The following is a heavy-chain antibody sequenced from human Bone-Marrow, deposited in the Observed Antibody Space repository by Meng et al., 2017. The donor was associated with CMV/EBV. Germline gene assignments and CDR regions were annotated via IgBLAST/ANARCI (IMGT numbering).Heavy chain of an antibody. CDR3: ARDRFKWLVPRGWFDP. CDR2: TYYRSKWYN. D-gene: IGHD6-19*01. Sequence: SSNSAAWNWIRQSPSRGLEWLGRTYYRSKWYNDYAVSVKSRITINPDTSKNQFSLQLNSVTPEDTAVYYCARDRFKWLVPRGWFDPWGQGTLVTVSS. J-gene: IGHJ5*02. CDR1: SSNSAA. V-gene: IGHV6-1*01.